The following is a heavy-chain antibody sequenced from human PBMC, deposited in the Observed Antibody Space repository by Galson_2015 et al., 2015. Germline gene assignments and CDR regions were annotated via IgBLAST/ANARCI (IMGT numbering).Heavy chain of an antibody. D-gene: IGHD4-17*01. CDR3: ARPGDFDALDY. Sequence: SLRLSCAASGFTFSSYAMHWVRQAPGKGLEWVAVISYDGSNKYYADSVKGRFTISRDNSKNTLYLQMNSLRAEDTAVYYCARPGDFDALDYWGQGTLVTVSS. CDR2: ISYDGSNK. CDR1: GFTFSSYA. V-gene: IGHV3-30*01. J-gene: IGHJ4*02.